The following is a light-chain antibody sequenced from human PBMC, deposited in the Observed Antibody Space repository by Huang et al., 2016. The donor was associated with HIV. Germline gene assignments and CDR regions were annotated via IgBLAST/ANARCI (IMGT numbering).Light chain of an antibody. CDR2: AAS. V-gene: IGKV1-39*01. Sequence: DIQMTQSPSSLSASVGDRVTITCRASQSIDTSLNWYQQKPGKAPKLLIYAASILQSGVPSRFSGSGSGTEFTLTINSLQPEDFATFYCQQSYSTPLTFGGGTKVEIK. CDR1: QSIDTS. J-gene: IGKJ4*01. CDR3: QQSYSTPLT.